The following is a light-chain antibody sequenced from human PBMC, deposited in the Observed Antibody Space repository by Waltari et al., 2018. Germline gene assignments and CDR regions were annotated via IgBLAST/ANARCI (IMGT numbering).Light chain of an antibody. V-gene: IGKV3-15*01. CDR1: QSVGSN. CDR2: GAS. Sequence: EIVMTQSPATLSVSPGERATLSCRARQSVGSNLAWYQRKPGQAPRLLIYGASTRSTGIPARFSGSGSGTEFTLTISSLQSEDCAVYYCQQYNNWPSWTFGQGTKVEIK. J-gene: IGKJ1*01. CDR3: QQYNNWPSWT.